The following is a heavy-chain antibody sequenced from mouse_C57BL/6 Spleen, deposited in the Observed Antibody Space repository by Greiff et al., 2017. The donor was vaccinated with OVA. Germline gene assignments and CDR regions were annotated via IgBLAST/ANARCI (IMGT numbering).Heavy chain of an antibody. V-gene: IGHV14-1*01. CDR2: IDPEDGDT. D-gene: IGHD1-1*02. J-gene: IGHJ4*01. CDR3: TTSYGEAMDY. Sequence: VHVKQSGAELVRPGASVKLSCTASGFNIKDYYMHWVKQRPEQGLEWIGRIDPEDGDTEYAPKFQGKATMTADTSSNTAYLQLSSLTSEDTAVYYCTTSYGEAMDYWGQGTSVTVSS. CDR1: GFNIKDYY.